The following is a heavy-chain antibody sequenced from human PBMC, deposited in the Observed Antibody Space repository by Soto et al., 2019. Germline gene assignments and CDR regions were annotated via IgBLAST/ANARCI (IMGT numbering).Heavy chain of an antibody. CDR1: GYSFTSYW. V-gene: IGHV5-10-1*01. D-gene: IGHD6-13*01. CDR2: IDPSDSYT. Sequence: GESLKISCKGSGYSFTSYWISWVRQMPGKGLEWMGRIDPSDSYTNYSPSFQGHVTISADKSISTAYQQWSSLKASDTAMYYCARHGDGIAAARAGMDVWGQGTTVTVSS. CDR3: ARHGDGIAAARAGMDV. J-gene: IGHJ6*02.